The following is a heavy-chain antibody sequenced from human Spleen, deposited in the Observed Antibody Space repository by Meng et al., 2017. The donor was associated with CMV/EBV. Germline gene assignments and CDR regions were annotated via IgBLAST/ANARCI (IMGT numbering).Heavy chain of an antibody. V-gene: IGHV3-30*02. CDR3: AKVQGREVGAPY. J-gene: IGHJ4*02. CDR2: IRYDGSNK. Sequence: VRVVGSGGGVVQPGGSLMRSCAASGFTFSSYGMHWVRQAPGKGLEWVAFIRYDGSNKYYADSVKGRFTISRDNSKNTLYLQMNSLRAEDTAVYYCAKVQGREVGAPYWGQGTLVTVSS. CDR1: GFTFSSYG. D-gene: IGHD1-26*01.